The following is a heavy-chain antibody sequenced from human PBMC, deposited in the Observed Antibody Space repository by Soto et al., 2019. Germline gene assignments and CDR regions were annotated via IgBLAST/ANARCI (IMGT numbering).Heavy chain of an antibody. CDR2: ISATGSTT. J-gene: IGHJ4*02. V-gene: IGHV3-23*01. CDR3: ARGRGSSSLGELPY. D-gene: IGHD6-6*01. CDR1: GFTFSSFA. Sequence: EVQLLESGGGWVQPGGSLTLSCAASGFTFSSFAMSWVRQAPGKGLEWVSGISATGSTTYYADSVKGRCSISRDNSKNTLYLQMNSLRVEDTAVYYCARGRGSSSLGELPYWGQGTLVTASS.